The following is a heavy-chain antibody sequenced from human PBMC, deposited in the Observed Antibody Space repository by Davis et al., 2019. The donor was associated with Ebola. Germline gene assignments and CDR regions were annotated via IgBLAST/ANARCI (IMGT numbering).Heavy chain of an antibody. CDR1: GGSISSSSYY. CDR3: ARASTTVTTRPFDY. J-gene: IGHJ4*02. CDR2: IYYSGST. D-gene: IGHD4-17*01. Sequence: SETLSLTCTVSGGSISSSSYYWGWIRQPPGKGLEWIGSIYYSGSTYYNPSLKSRVTISVNKSKNHFSLKLSSVTAADTAVYYCARASTTVTTRPFDYWGQGTLVTVSS. V-gene: IGHV4-39*01.